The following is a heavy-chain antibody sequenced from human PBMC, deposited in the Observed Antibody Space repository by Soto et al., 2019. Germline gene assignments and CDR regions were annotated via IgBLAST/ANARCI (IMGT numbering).Heavy chain of an antibody. J-gene: IGHJ5*02. D-gene: IGHD3-10*01. CDR1: GYTFTSYA. Sequence: QVQLVQSGAEEKKPGASVKVSCKASGYTFTSYAMHWVRQAPGQRLEWMGWINAGNGNTKYSQKFQGRVTITRDTSGSTADLGVSSLRSEDTAVYYCARGGGGPLDWFDPWGQGTLVTVSS. CDR2: INAGNGNT. CDR3: ARGGGGPLDWFDP. V-gene: IGHV1-3*05.